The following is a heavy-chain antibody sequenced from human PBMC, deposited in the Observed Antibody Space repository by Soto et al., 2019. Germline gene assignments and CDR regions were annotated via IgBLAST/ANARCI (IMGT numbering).Heavy chain of an antibody. Sequence: PSETLSLTCTVSGGSISSYYWSWIRQPPGKGLEWIGYIYYTGSTNSNPSIKSRVTISVDTSKNQFSLKLSSVTAADTVVYYCAREVSGWYGLFNYWGLGTLVTVSS. V-gene: IGHV4-59*01. CDR3: AREVSGWYGLFNY. CDR2: IYYTGST. J-gene: IGHJ4*02. D-gene: IGHD6-19*01. CDR1: GGSISSYY.